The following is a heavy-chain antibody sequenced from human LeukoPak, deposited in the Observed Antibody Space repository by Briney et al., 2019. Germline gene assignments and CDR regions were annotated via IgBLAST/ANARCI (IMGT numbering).Heavy chain of an antibody. CDR1: GFTFDDYA. CDR3: AKDQNYDILTGYLDY. D-gene: IGHD3-9*01. Sequence: GGSLRLSCAASGFTFDDYAMHWVRQAPGKGLEWVSLFSGDGGSTYYADSVKGRFTISRDNSKNSLYLQMNSLRTEDTALYYCAKDQNYDILTGYLDYWGQGTLVTVSS. V-gene: IGHV3-43*02. J-gene: IGHJ4*02. CDR2: FSGDGGST.